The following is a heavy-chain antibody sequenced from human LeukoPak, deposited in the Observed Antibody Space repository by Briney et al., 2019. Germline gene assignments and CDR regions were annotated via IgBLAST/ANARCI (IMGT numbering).Heavy chain of an antibody. J-gene: IGHJ4*02. Sequence: ASVKVSCKASGYSFTSNYIHWVRQAPGQGLEWMGMIYPRDGSTSYAQKFQGRVTVTRDTSTSTVHMELSGLRSEDTAVYYCAREGGRYCSGGSCYSSNGWYGGLNYWGQGTLVTVSS. CDR1: GYSFTSNY. D-gene: IGHD2-15*01. CDR3: AREGGRYCSGGSCYSSNGWYGGLNY. V-gene: IGHV1-46*01. CDR2: IYPRDGST.